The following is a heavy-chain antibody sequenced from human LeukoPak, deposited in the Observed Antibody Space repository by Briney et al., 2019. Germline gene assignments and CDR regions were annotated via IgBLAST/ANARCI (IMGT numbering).Heavy chain of an antibody. J-gene: IGHJ5*02. V-gene: IGHV3-23*01. CDR2: FSESSGSA. CDR3: AKDLSEDYGGNSGVWFDP. Sequence: GGSLRLSCAASGFTLSSHAMSWVRQAPGKGLEWISTFSESSGSAHYADSVKGRFTISRDNSKNTLYLQMNSLRAEDTAVYYCAKDLSEDYGGNSGVWFDPWGQGTLVTVSS. CDR1: GFTLSSHA. D-gene: IGHD4-23*01.